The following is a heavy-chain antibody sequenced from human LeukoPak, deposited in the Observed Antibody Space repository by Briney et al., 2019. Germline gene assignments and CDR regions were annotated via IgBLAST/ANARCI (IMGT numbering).Heavy chain of an antibody. Sequence: SETLSLTCTVSGGSISSSSYYWGWIRQPPGKGLEWIGSIYYSGSTYYNPSLKSRVTISVDTSKNQFSLKRSSVTAADTAVYYCARREYYYYYMDVWGKGTTVTVSS. V-gene: IGHV4-39*01. J-gene: IGHJ6*03. CDR2: IYYSGST. D-gene: IGHD1-26*01. CDR3: ARREYYYYYMDV. CDR1: GGSISSSSYY.